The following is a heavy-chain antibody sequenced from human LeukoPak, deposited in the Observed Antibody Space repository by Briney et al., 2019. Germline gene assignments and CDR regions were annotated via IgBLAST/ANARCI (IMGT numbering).Heavy chain of an antibody. J-gene: IGHJ4*02. V-gene: IGHV4-59*08. CDR2: IYHTGST. D-gene: IGHD3-22*01. Sequence: SETLSLTCTVSGGSISSYYWSWIRQPPGKGLEWIGYIYHTGSTNYNPSLKSRVTISADTSKSHFSLKLSSVTAADTAVYYCARMFDSVGYYYPFDYWGQGTLVTVSS. CDR3: ARMFDSVGYYYPFDY. CDR1: GGSISSYY.